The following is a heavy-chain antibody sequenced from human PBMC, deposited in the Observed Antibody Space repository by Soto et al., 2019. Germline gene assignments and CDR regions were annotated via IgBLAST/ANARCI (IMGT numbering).Heavy chain of an antibody. V-gene: IGHV1-18*04. Sequence: ASVKFSCKASGYTFTSYGISWVRHAPGQGLEWMGWISAYNGNTNYAQKLQGRVTMTTDTSTSTAYMELRRLRSDDTAVYYCARDVAGTFAFDIWGQGTMVTVSS. CDR3: ARDVAGTFAFDI. J-gene: IGHJ3*02. CDR2: ISAYNGNT. D-gene: IGHD6-13*01. CDR1: GYTFTSYG.